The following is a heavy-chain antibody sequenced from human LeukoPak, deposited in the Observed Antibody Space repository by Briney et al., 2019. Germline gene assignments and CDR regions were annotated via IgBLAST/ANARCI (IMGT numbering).Heavy chain of an antibody. Sequence: PGGSLRLSCAASGFPVSNNYMSWVRQAPGKGLEWVSVIHSGGATYYADSVKGRFTISRDSSKNTLYLQMNSLRAADTSVYYCARTPITMVRGAKGYYYGMDVWGQGTTVTVSS. CDR3: ARTPITMVRGAKGYYYGMDV. CDR2: IHSGGAT. D-gene: IGHD3-10*01. CDR1: GFPVSNNY. V-gene: IGHV3-66*01. J-gene: IGHJ6*02.